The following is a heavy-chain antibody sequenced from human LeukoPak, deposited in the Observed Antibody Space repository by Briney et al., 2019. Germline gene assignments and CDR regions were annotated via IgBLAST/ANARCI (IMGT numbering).Heavy chain of an antibody. CDR3: AKVQAASSGWYFDY. CDR2: ISGSGGGT. D-gene: IGHD6-19*01. V-gene: IGHV3-23*01. CDR1: GFTFSNYA. J-gene: IGHJ4*02. Sequence: PGGSLRLSCAASGFTFSNYAMTWVRQAPGKELEWVSAISGSGGGTKYADSVKGRFTISRDNSKNTLYLQTNSLRAEDTAVYYCAKVQAASSGWYFDYWGQGTLVTVSS.